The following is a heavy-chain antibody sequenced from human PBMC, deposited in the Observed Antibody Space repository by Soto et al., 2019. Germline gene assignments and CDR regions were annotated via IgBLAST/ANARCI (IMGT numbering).Heavy chain of an antibody. D-gene: IGHD3-10*01. CDR3: ARPPQVPRSYYYYGMDV. CDR1: GYTFTSYG. Sequence: QVQLVQSGAEVKKPGASVMVSCKASGYTFTSYGISWVRQAPGQGLEWMGWISADNGNKNYAQKFKRKFTVTTDTSTSTACMELRSLRSYDTAVYYCARPPQVPRSYYYYGMDVWGQGTTVTVSS. J-gene: IGHJ6*02. V-gene: IGHV1-18*01. CDR2: ISADNGNK.